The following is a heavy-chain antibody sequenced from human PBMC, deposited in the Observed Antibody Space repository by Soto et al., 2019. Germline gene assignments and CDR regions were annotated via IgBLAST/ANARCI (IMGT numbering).Heavy chain of an antibody. CDR3: AREWSPPLAVFDY. V-gene: IGHV3-7*03. CDR1: GFTFTTYW. J-gene: IGHJ4*02. D-gene: IGHD1-26*01. CDR2: IKQDGSEK. Sequence: GGSLRLSCAASGFTFTTYWMSWVRQAPGKGLEWVANIKQDGSEKYYVDSVRGRFTISRDNAWNSVSLQMNSLGVEDTAVYFCAREWSPPLAVFDYWGQGVLVTVSS.